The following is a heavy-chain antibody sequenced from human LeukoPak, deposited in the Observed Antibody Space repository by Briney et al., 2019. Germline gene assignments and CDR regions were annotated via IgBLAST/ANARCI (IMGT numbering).Heavy chain of an antibody. D-gene: IGHD3-22*01. Sequence: GGSLRLSCAASGXTFSSYGMHWVRQAPGKGLEWVAVIGYDGSTEYYADSVKGRFTISRDNSKNTLHLQTNSLRAEDTGVYYCAKEYSSGRIDYWGQGTLVTVSS. CDR1: GXTFSSYG. V-gene: IGHV3-30*18. CDR3: AKEYSSGRIDY. J-gene: IGHJ4*02. CDR2: IGYDGSTE.